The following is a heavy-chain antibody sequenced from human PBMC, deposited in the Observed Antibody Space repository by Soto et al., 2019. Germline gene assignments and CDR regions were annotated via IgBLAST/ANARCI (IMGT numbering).Heavy chain of an antibody. CDR2: IYSGGST. Sequence: GGSLRLSCAASGFTVSSNYMSWVRQAPGKGLEWVSVIYSGGSTYYADSVKGRFTISRDNSKNTLYLQMNSLRAEDTAVYYCARAPRWLNHAFDSRGQGTMVTVSS. CDR3: ARAPRWLNHAFDS. D-gene: IGHD5-12*01. CDR1: GFTVSSNY. J-gene: IGHJ3*02. V-gene: IGHV3-53*01.